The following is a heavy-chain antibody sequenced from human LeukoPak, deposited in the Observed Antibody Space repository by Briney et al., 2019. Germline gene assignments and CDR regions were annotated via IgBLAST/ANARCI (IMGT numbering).Heavy chain of an antibody. V-gene: IGHV4-59*01. D-gene: IGHD2-2*01. J-gene: IGHJ3*02. CDR3: ARSVPDCSSTSCYWVGAFDI. CDR1: GGSISSYY. CDR2: IYYSGST. Sequence: PSETLSLTCTVSGGSISSYYWSWIRQPPGKGLEWIGYIYYSGSTNYNPSLKSRVTISVDTSKNQFSLKLSSVTAADTAVYYCARSVPDCSSTSCYWVGAFDIWGQGTMVTVSS.